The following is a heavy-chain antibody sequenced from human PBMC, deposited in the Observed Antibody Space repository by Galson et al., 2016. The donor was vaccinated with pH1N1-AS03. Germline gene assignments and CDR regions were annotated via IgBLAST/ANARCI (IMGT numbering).Heavy chain of an antibody. CDR3: GKVSSLLEFDY. J-gene: IGHJ4*02. CDR1: GFTFSSYG. Sequence: SLRLSCAASGFTFSSYGMHWVRQAPGKGLEWVSFIRFDGSNKYYADYVKGRFTISRDNSNTTLYLQLNSLRAEDTAVYYCGKVSSLLEFDYWGQGTLVIVSS. CDR2: IRFDGSNK. D-gene: IGHD1-26*01. V-gene: IGHV3-30*02.